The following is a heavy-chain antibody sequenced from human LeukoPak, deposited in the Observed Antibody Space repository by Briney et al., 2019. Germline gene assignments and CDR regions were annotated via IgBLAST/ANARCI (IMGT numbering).Heavy chain of an antibody. J-gene: IGHJ6*03. Sequence: ASVKVSCKTSGYTFTNYFITWVRQAPGQGLEWMGGISTYNGDTHYAQKFQGRVTMTTDTSTSTAYMELRSLRSDDTAVYYCARVVGSGSYLYYYYYMDVWGKGTTVTISS. CDR3: ARVVGSGSYLYYYYYMDV. V-gene: IGHV1-18*01. CDR1: GYTFTNYF. CDR2: ISTYNGDT. D-gene: IGHD3-10*01.